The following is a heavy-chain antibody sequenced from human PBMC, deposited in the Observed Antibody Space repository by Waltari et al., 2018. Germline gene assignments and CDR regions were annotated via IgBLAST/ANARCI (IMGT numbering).Heavy chain of an antibody. J-gene: IGHJ4*02. CDR2: IKQDGSEK. V-gene: IGHV3-7*01. CDR3: ARRVGGSYFDY. Sequence: EVQLVESGGGLVQPGGSLRLSCAASGFTFRSYWMSWVRQAPGKGLEWVANIKQDGSEKYYVDSVKGRFTISRDNAKNSLYLQMNSLRAEDTAVYYCARRVGGSYFDYWGQGTLVTVSS. CDR1: GFTFRSYW. D-gene: IGHD1-26*01.